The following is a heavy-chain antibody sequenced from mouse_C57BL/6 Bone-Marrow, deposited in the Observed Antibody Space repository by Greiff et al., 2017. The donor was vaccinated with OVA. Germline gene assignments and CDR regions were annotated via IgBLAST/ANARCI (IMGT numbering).Heavy chain of an antibody. D-gene: IGHD2-1*01. Sequence: QVQLKQPGAELVMPGASVKLSCKASGYTFTSYWMHWVKQRPGQGLEWIGEIDPSDSYTNYNQKFKGKSTLTVDKSSSTAYMQLSSLTSEDSAVYYCARDGNYYGYYAMDYWGQGTSVTVSS. CDR3: ARDGNYYGYYAMDY. CDR1: GYTFTSYW. CDR2: IDPSDSYT. J-gene: IGHJ4*01. V-gene: IGHV1-69*01.